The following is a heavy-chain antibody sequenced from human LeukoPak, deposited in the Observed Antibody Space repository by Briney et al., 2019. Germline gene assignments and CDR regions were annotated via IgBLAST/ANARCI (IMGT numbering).Heavy chain of an antibody. CDR2: ISSSSSYI. J-gene: IGHJ4*02. D-gene: IGHD5-18*01. CDR1: GFTVSSNY. CDR3: ARARGYSLPDY. Sequence: GGSLRLSCAASGFTVSSNYMTWVRQAPGKGLEWVSSISSSSSYIYYADSVRGRFTISRDNAKNSLYLQMNSLRAEDTAVYYCARARGYSLPDYWGQGTLVTVSS. V-gene: IGHV3-21*01.